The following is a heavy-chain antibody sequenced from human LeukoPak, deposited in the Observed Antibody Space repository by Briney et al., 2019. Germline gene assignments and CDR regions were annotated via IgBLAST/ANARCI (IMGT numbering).Heavy chain of an antibody. V-gene: IGHV3-23*01. Sequence: GSLRLSCAASGFTFSSYAMHWVRQAPGKGLEWVSAISGSGGSTYYADSVKGRFTISRDNSKNTLYLQMNSLRAEDTAVYYCAKVGDILTGYYFDYWGQGTLVTVSS. CDR1: GFTFSSYA. J-gene: IGHJ4*02. CDR3: AKVGDILTGYYFDY. CDR2: ISGSGGST. D-gene: IGHD3-9*01.